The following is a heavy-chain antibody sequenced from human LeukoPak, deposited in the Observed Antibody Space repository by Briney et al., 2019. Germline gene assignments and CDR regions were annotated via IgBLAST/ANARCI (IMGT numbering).Heavy chain of an antibody. D-gene: IGHD5-18*01. CDR2: IYYSGST. V-gene: IGHV4-39*01. Sequence: PSETLSLTCTVSGGSISSSSYYWGWIRQPPGKGLEWIGSIYYSGSTYYNPSLKSRVTISVDTSKNQFSLKLSSVTAADTAVYYCARLDSNAGYSYGYGVSPPTYFDYWGQGTLVTVSS. CDR3: ARLDSNAGYSYGYGVSPPTYFDY. J-gene: IGHJ4*02. CDR1: GGSISSSSYY.